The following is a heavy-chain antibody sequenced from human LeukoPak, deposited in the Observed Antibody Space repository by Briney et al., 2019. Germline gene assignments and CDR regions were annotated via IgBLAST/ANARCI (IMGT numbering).Heavy chain of an antibody. CDR2: INPNSGGT. CDR3: ATVEREYFDTSGYFNY. D-gene: IGHD3-22*01. V-gene: IGHV1-2*02. Sequence: GASVKVSCKASGYTFTGYYMHWVRQAPGQGLEWMGWINPNSGGTNYAQKFQGRVTMTRDTSISTAYMELSRLRSDDTAVYYCATVEREYFDTSGYFNYWGQGTLVTVSS. CDR1: GYTFTGYY. J-gene: IGHJ4*02.